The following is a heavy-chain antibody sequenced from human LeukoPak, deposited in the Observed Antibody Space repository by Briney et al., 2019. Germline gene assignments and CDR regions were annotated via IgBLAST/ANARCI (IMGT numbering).Heavy chain of an antibody. CDR1: GFSFSDHH. V-gene: IGHV3-72*01. CDR3: ARDRIGSYSFDY. D-gene: IGHD1-26*01. Sequence: GGSLRLSCAASGFSFSDHHMDWVRQAPGKGLEWVGRIRNKANSYTTEYAASVKGRFTVSRDDLKNSLYLQMNSLRTEDTAVYYCARDRIGSYSFDYWGQGTLVTVSS. CDR2: IRNKANSYTT. J-gene: IGHJ4*02.